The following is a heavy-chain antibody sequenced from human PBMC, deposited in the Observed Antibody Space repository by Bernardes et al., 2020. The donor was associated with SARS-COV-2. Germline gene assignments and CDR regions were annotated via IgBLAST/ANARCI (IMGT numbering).Heavy chain of an antibody. CDR2: IYYSGST. Sequence: SETLSLTCTVSGGSISSGGYYWSWIRQHPGKGLEWIGYIYYSGSTYYNPSLKSLVTISVDTSKNQFSLKLSSVTAADTAVYYCARGRYSSGYPYFDYWGQGTLVTVSS. CDR3: ARGRYSSGYPYFDY. D-gene: IGHD6-19*01. V-gene: IGHV4-31*01. J-gene: IGHJ4*02. CDR1: GGSISSGGYY.